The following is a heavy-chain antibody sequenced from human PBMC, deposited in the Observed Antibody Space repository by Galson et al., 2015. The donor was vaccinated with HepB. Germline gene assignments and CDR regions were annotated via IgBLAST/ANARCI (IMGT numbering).Heavy chain of an antibody. D-gene: IGHD6-13*01. CDR1: GYTLTELS. Sequence: SVKVSCKVSGYTLTELSMHWVRQAPGKGLGWMGGFDPEDGETIYAQKFQGRVTMTEDTSTDTAYMELSSLRSEDTAVYYCATGPYSSSWYSLDYWGQGTLVTVSS. CDR3: ATGPYSSSWYSLDY. CDR2: FDPEDGET. V-gene: IGHV1-24*01. J-gene: IGHJ4*02.